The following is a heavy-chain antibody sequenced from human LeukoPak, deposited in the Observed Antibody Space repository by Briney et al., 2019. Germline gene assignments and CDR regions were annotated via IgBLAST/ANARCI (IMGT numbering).Heavy chain of an antibody. CDR1: GFTFSSYS. J-gene: IGHJ4*02. CDR3: ARDKTQVAATFDY. Sequence: GGSLRLSCAASGFTFSSYSMSWVRQAPGKGLEWVSSISSSSSYIYYADSVKGRFTISRDNAKNSLYLQMNSLRAEDTAVYYCARDKTQVAATFDYWGQGTLVTVSS. CDR2: ISSSSSYI. D-gene: IGHD1-26*01. V-gene: IGHV3-21*01.